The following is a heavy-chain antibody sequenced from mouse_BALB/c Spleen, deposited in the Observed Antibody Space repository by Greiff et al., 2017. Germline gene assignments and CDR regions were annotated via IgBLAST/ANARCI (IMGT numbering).Heavy chain of an antibody. CDR3: ARDGNYYLAY. Sequence: EVMLVESGGGLVKPGGSLKLSCAASGFTFSDYYMYWVRQTPEKRLEWVATISDGGSYTYYPDSVKGRFTISRDNAKNNLYLQMSSLKSEDTAMYYCARDGNYYLAYWGQGTLVTVSA. J-gene: IGHJ3*01. CDR1: GFTFSDYY. CDR2: ISDGGSYT. V-gene: IGHV5-4*02. D-gene: IGHD2-1*01.